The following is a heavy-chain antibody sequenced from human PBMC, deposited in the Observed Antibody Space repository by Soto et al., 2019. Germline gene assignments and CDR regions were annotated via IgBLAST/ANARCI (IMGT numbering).Heavy chain of an antibody. D-gene: IGHD2-21*02. J-gene: IGHJ4*02. Sequence: SVKVSCKASGGTFSSYAISWVLQAPGQGLEWRGGIIPIFGTANYAQKFQGRVTITADESTSTAYMELSSLRSEDTAVYYCARDQYWGGDCYTTGSYWGQGTLVTVSS. V-gene: IGHV1-69*13. CDR3: ARDQYWGGDCYTTGSY. CDR2: IIPIFGTA. CDR1: GGTFSSYA.